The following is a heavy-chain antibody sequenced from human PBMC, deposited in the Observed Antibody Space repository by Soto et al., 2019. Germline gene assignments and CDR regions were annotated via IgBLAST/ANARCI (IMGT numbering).Heavy chain of an antibody. CDR1: GASVSSNDAV. Sequence: QVQLQQSGPGLVKPSQTLSLTCAISGASVSSNDAVWNWIRQSPSRGLEWLGSTYYRSIWQTEYAVSVKDRKAIIPDATKNQSSPPLNSVTPEDTAMYYCSRLVGNSWLDHWGQGTLVTVSA. V-gene: IGHV6-1*01. CDR3: SRLVGNSWLDH. J-gene: IGHJ5*02. CDR2: TYYRSIWQT. D-gene: IGHD6-6*01.